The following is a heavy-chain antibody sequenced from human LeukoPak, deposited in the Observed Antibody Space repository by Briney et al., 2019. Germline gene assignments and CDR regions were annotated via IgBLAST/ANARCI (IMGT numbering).Heavy chain of an antibody. Sequence: SETLSLTCSVSGGSISSCTYSWGWIRQPPGKGLEWIGSFSCSGSTYYNPSLKSRVTISVDTSKSQFSLYMDSVTVADTAVYYCARVPLYYYESNAFDIWGQGTMVTVSS. CDR3: ARVPLYYYESNAFDI. J-gene: IGHJ3*02. CDR2: FSCSGST. D-gene: IGHD3-22*01. CDR1: GGSISSCTYS. V-gene: IGHV4-39*07.